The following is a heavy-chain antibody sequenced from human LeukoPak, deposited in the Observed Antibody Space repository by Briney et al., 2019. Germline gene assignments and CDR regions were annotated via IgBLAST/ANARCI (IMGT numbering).Heavy chain of an antibody. Sequence: PGGSLRLSCAASGFTFSSYAMHWVRQAPGKGLEWVANIKQDGSEKYYVDSVKGRFTISRDNAKNSLYLQMNSLRAEDTAVYYCARATGSPSHYYYYMDVWGKGTTVTVSS. V-gene: IGHV3-7*01. CDR2: IKQDGSEK. J-gene: IGHJ6*03. CDR3: ARATGSPSHYYYYMDV. D-gene: IGHD1-26*01. CDR1: GFTFSSYA.